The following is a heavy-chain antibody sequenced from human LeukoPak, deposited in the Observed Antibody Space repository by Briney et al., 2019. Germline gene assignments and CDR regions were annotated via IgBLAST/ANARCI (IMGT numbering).Heavy chain of an antibody. J-gene: IGHJ5*02. Sequence: GGSLRLSCAASGFTFSSYAMSWVRQAPGKGLEWVSVISGNGDNTYYADSVKGRFTISRDNSKNTLYLQMNSLRAEDTAVYYCAKDRGVHYYGSERGLYNWFDPWGQGTLVTVSS. V-gene: IGHV3-23*01. CDR3: AKDRGVHYYGSERGLYNWFDP. D-gene: IGHD3-10*01. CDR1: GFTFSSYA. CDR2: ISGNGDNT.